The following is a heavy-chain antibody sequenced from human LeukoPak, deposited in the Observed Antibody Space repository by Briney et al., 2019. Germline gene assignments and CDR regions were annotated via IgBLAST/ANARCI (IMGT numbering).Heavy chain of an antibody. V-gene: IGHV3-7*01. J-gene: IGHJ4*02. CDR2: IKRDGSEK. CDR3: ARDQNYYDSSGELYYVY. D-gene: IGHD3-22*01. Sequence: GGSLRLSCAASGFSFNSYWMSWVRQAPGKGLEWVANIKRDGSEKYYVDSVNGRFTISRDNAKNSLYLQMNSLRAEDTAVYYCARDQNYYDSSGELYYVYWGQGTLVTVSS. CDR1: GFSFNSYW.